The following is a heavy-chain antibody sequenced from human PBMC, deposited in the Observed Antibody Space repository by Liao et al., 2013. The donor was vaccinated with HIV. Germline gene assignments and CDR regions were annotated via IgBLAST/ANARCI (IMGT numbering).Heavy chain of an antibody. CDR1: GGSISSGSYY. D-gene: IGHD3-22*01. CDR3: ARVEVYYYDSSGDDI. J-gene: IGHJ3*02. Sequence: QVQLQESGPGLVKPSQTLSLTCTVSGGSISSGSYYWSWIRQPAGKGLEWIGRIYTSGSTNYNPSLKSRVTISVDTSKNQFSLKLSSVTAADTAVYYCARVEVYYYDSSGDDIWGQGTMVTVSS. V-gene: IGHV4-61*02. CDR2: IYTSGST.